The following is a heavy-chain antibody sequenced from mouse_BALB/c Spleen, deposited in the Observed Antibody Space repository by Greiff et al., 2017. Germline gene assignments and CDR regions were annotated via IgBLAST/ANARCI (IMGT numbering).Heavy chain of an antibody. CDR1: GFTFTDYY. D-gene: IGHD1-1*01. V-gene: IGHV7-3*02. J-gene: IGHJ2*01. CDR2: IRNKANGYTT. Sequence: EVKLVESGGGLVQPGGSLRLSCATSGFTFTDYYMRWVRQPPGKALEWLGFIRNKANGYTTEYSASVKGRFTISRDTSQSILYLQVHTLRAEDSAAYYGASDTLSTTEARYDYCGQGTTVTVSS. CDR3: ASDTLSTTEARYDY.